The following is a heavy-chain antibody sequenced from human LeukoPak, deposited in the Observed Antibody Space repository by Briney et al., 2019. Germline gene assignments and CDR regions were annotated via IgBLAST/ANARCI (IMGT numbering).Heavy chain of an antibody. D-gene: IGHD3-22*01. CDR1: GGTFSSYA. CDR3: ASALYYYDSSGTFDY. CDR2: IIPIFGTA. Sequence: SVKVSCKASGGTFSSYAISWVRQAPGQGLEWMGGIIPIFGTANYAQKFQGRVTITTDESTSTAYMELSSLRSEGTAVYYCASALYYYDSSGTFDYWGQGTLVTVSS. V-gene: IGHV1-69*05. J-gene: IGHJ4*02.